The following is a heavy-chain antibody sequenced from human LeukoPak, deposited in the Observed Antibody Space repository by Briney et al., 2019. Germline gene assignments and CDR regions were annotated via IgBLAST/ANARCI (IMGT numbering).Heavy chain of an antibody. CDR2: IYSDGRT. D-gene: IGHD3-16*01. J-gene: IGHJ3*02. CDR3: ARALSGTFGFDI. Sequence: GGSLRLSWAASGFTVSSNYMYWVRQAPGKGLEWVSVIYSDGRTYYADSVKGRFAISRDSSKNTLYLQMNSLRAEETAVYYCARALSGTFGFDIWGQGTMVTVSS. V-gene: IGHV3-53*01. CDR1: GFTVSSNY.